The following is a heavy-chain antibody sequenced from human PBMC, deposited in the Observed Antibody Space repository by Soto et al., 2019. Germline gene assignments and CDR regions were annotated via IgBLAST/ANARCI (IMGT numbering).Heavy chain of an antibody. D-gene: IGHD1-7*01. V-gene: IGHV4-34*01. Sequence: SETLSLTCAVYGGSFSTYYWSWIRQPPGKGLEWIGEINHRGSTNYNPSLKSRVTISVDTSKNQFSLRLSSVTAADRAVYYCARGLNWNYGAFDYWGQGTLVTVSS. J-gene: IGHJ4*02. CDR2: INHRGST. CDR1: GGSFSTYY. CDR3: ARGLNWNYGAFDY.